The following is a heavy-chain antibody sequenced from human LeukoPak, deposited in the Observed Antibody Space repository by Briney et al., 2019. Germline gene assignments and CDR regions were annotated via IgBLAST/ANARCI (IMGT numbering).Heavy chain of an antibody. Sequence: GGSLRLSCAASGFTFSTYVMNWVRQAPGKGLEWVSTISSSGGSTYYADSVKGRLTISRDNSKNTLYLQMNSLRAEDTAVYYCAKDAGSGSYYRGPYFDYWGQGTLVTVSS. J-gene: IGHJ4*02. CDR3: AKDAGSGSYYRGPYFDY. V-gene: IGHV3-23*01. CDR1: GFTFSTYV. CDR2: ISSSGGST. D-gene: IGHD3-10*01.